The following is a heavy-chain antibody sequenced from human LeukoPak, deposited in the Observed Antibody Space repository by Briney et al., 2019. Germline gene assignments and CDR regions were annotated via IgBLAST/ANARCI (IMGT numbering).Heavy chain of an antibody. Sequence: PSETLSLTCTVSGGSSGTCYWSWVRQTPGKGLEWVGYSYTSGSTEYNPSLKSRVTISVDPSKNQFSLKLTSVTAADTAVYFCASSFYESSGYNLDFWGEGTLVTVSS. CDR3: ASSFYESSGYNLDF. J-gene: IGHJ4*02. CDR2: SYTSGST. V-gene: IGHV4-4*08. CDR1: GGSSGTCY. D-gene: IGHD3-22*01.